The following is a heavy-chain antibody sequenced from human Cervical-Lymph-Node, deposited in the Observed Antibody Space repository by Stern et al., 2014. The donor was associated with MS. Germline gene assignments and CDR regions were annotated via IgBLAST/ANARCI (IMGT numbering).Heavy chain of an antibody. J-gene: IGHJ6*02. CDR3: ARDSRDYLNYYGLDV. D-gene: IGHD4-17*01. V-gene: IGHV3-33*01. CDR1: GFTFSYYG. CDR2: LWYEENKT. Sequence: VQLLESGGGVVQPGRSLRLACATSGFTFSYYGMAWVPPAPGKGLEWVALLWYEENKTYYTDSVKGRFTISRDTSKNTLYLQMDNLRAEDTAVYYCARDSRDYLNYYGLDVWGQGTTVTVS.